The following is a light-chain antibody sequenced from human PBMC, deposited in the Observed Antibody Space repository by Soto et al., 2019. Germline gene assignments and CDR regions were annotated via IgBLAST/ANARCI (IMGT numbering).Light chain of an antibody. Sequence: EIVLTQSPATLSVSPGEGATLSCRASQSVSSYLAWYQQRPGQPPRLLIYDASNRATGIPARFSGSGSGTDSTLTISSLEPEDFAFYYCQQRSNWPITFGQGTRLEIK. CDR3: QQRSNWPIT. CDR2: DAS. V-gene: IGKV3-11*01. J-gene: IGKJ5*01. CDR1: QSVSSY.